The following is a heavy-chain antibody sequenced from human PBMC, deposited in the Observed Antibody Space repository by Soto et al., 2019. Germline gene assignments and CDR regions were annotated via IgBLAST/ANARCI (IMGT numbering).Heavy chain of an antibody. D-gene: IGHD6-19*01. CDR1: GGSFSGYY. V-gene: IGHV4-34*01. CDR2: INHSGST. J-gene: IGHJ5*02. Sequence: LSLTCAVYGGSFSGYYWSWIRQPPGKGLEWIGEINHSGSTNYNPSLKSRVTISVDTSKNQFSLKLSSVTAADTAVYYCARGSGGSVGWFDPWGQGTLVTVSS. CDR3: ARGSGGSVGWFDP.